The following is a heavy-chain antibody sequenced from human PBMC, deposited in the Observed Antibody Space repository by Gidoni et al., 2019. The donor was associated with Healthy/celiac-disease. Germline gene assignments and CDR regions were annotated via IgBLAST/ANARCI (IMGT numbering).Heavy chain of an antibody. J-gene: IGHJ4*02. CDR1: GFTFDDYA. CDR3: AKDPLGIGDSFGPY. D-gene: IGHD7-27*01. CDR2: ISWNSGSI. Sequence: GFTFDDYAMHWVRQAPGKGLEWVSGISWNSGSIGYADSVKGRFTISRDNAKNSLYLQMNSLRAEDTALYYCAKDPLGIGDSFGPYWGQGTLVTVSS. V-gene: IGHV3-9*01.